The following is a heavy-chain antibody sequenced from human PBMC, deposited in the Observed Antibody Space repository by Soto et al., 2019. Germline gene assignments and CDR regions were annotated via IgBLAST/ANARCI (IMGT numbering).Heavy chain of an antibody. V-gene: IGHV1-69*01. CDR1: GGTFSSYA. J-gene: IGHJ4*02. CDR2: IIPIFGTA. CDR3: ARDRLAAAGTFDY. Sequence: QVQLVQSGAEVKKPGSSVKVSCKASGGTFSSYAISWVRQAPGQGLEWMGGIIPIFGTANYAQKFQGRVXXXXXXXXXXAYMELSSLRSEDTAVYYCARDRLAAAGTFDYWGQGTLVTVSS. D-gene: IGHD6-13*01.